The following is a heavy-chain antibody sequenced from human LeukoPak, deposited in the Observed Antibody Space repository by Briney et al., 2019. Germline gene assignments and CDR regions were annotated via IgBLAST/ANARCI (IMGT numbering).Heavy chain of an antibody. CDR2: IDCNTGTT. CDR3: AGEGDYGDYVAY. V-gene: IGHV1-2*02. J-gene: IGHJ4*02. Sequence: GASVKVSCKASGYPFTGSYLHWVRQAPGQGLEWMGWIDCNTGTTHYEEKFEARVTMTRDTSISTVYIEVSGLIFDDTAVYFCAGEGDYGDYVAYWGQGTLVTVSS. CDR1: GYPFTGSY. D-gene: IGHD4-17*01.